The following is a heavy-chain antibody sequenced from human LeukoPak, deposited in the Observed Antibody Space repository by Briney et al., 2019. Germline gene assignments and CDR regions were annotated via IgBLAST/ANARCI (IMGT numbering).Heavy chain of an antibody. CDR3: ARPSKVGATATYFDY. D-gene: IGHD1-26*01. J-gene: IGHJ4*02. CDR2: ISSSSSTI. V-gene: IGHV3-48*02. CDR1: GITFSTYN. Sequence: GGSLRLSCAASGITFSTYNMSWVRQAPVKRLEWVSFISSSSSTIYYADSVRGRFTVSRDNAKNSLYLQMNSLRDGDTAVYYCARPSKVGATATYFDYWGQGALVTVSS.